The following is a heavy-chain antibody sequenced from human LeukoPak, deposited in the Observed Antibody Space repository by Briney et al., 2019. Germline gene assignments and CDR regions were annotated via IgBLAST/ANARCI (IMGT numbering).Heavy chain of an antibody. CDR2: INPNGGST. CDR3: ARRDVDMATITY. Sequence: ASVKVSCKASGYTFISHYINWVRQAPGQGLEWMGIINPNGGSTTYGQKFQGRVTMTRDTSTSTVYMELSSLRSEDTAAYYCARRDVDMATITYWGQGTLVTVSS. CDR1: GYTFISHY. V-gene: IGHV1-46*01. D-gene: IGHD5-24*01. J-gene: IGHJ1*01.